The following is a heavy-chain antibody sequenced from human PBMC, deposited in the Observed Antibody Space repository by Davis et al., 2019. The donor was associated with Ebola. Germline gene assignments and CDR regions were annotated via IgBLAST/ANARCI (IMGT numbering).Heavy chain of an antibody. CDR3: ARGRVYLPTRSIYNWFDP. Sequence: GESLKISCAASGFTFSSYAMHWVRQAPGKGLEWVAVISYDGSNKYYADSVKGRFTISRDNSKNTLYLQMNSLRAEDTAVYYCARGRVYLPTRSIYNWFDPWGQGTLVTVSS. J-gene: IGHJ5*02. V-gene: IGHV3-30-3*01. CDR2: ISYDGSNK. D-gene: IGHD3-10*01. CDR1: GFTFSSYA.